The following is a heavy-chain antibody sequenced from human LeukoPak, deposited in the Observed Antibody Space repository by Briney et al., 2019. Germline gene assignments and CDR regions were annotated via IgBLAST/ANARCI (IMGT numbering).Heavy chain of an antibody. J-gene: IGHJ6*02. D-gene: IGHD1-1*01. CDR1: GFTFSSYW. V-gene: IGHV3-74*01. CDR3: AKASLNEYGPNYYYGMDV. CDR2: INSDGSST. Sequence: PGGSLRLSCAASGFTFSSYWMHWVRQAPGKGLVWVSRINSDGSSTSYADSVKGRFTISRDNSKNTLYLQMNSLRAEDTAVYYSAKASLNEYGPNYYYGMDVWGQGTTVTVSS.